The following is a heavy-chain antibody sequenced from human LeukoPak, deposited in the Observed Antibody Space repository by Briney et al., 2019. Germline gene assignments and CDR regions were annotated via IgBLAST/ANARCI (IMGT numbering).Heavy chain of an antibody. CDR2: ISYGGNNK. CDR3: AKLETGTYPYHDY. V-gene: IGHV3-30*18. D-gene: IGHD3-10*01. Sequence: GGSLRLSCAASGFTFSGYGMHWVRQAPGKGLEWVAIISYGGNNKYYADSVKGRFTISRDNSKNTLYLQMNSLRTEDTAIYYCAKLETGTYPYHDYWGQGTLVTVSS. J-gene: IGHJ4*02. CDR1: GFTFSGYG.